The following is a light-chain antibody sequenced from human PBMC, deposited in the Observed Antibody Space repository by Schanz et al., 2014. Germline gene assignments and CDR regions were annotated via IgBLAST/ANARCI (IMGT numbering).Light chain of an antibody. CDR1: QSVSSSY. CDR3: QQYGSLFT. J-gene: IGKJ3*01. Sequence: EIVLTQSPATLSLSPGDRATLSCRASQSVSSSYLAWYQQIPGQAPRLLIYGASIRATGVPDRFSGSGSGTDFTLTISRLEPEDFAVYYCQQYGSLFTFGPGTKVDIK. CDR2: GAS. V-gene: IGKV3-20*01.